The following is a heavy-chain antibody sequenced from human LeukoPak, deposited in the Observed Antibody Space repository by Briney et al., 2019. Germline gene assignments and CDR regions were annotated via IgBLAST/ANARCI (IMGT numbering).Heavy chain of an antibody. J-gene: IGHJ4*02. V-gene: IGHV4-39*01. CDR1: GGSISSSSYY. CDR2: IYYSGST. CDR3: ARGDLGYCSGGSCYLYYFDY. D-gene: IGHD2-15*01. Sequence: SETLSLTCTVSGGSISSSSYYWGWIRQPPGKGLEWIGSIYYSGSTYYNPSLKSRVTISVDTSKNQFSLKLSSVTAADTAVYYCARGDLGYCSGGSCYLYYFDYWGQGTLVTVSS.